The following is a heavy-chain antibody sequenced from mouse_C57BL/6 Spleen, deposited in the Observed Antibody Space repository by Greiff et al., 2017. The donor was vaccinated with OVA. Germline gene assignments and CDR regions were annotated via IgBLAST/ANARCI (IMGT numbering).Heavy chain of an antibody. D-gene: IGHD1-1*01. CDR2: FYPGSGSI. CDR3: ARHEVTTDAMDY. J-gene: IGHJ4*01. Sequence: VKLMESGAELVKPGASVKLSCKASGYTFTEYTIHWVKQRSGQGLEWIGWFYPGSGSIKYNEKFKDKATLTADKSSSTVYMELSRLTSEDSAVYFCARHEVTTDAMDYWGQGTSVTVSS. CDR1: GYTFTEYT. V-gene: IGHV1-62-2*01.